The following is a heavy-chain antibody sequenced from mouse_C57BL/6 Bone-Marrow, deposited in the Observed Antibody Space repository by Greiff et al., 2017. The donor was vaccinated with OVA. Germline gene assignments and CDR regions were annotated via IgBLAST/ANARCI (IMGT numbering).Heavy chain of an antibody. CDR3: ARRGSGDYYAMDY. D-gene: IGHD3-2*02. CDR2: IDPNSGGT. CDR1: GYPFTSYW. J-gene: IGHJ4*01. Sequence: VQLQQSGAELVKPGASVKLSCKASGYPFTSYWMHWVTQRPGRGLEWIGRIDPNSGGTKYNEKFKSKATLTVDKPSSTAYMQLSSLTAEDSAVYYCARRGSGDYYAMDYWGQGTSVTVSS. V-gene: IGHV1-72*01.